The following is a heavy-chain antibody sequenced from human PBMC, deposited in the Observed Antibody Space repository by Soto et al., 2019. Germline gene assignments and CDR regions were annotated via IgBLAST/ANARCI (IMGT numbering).Heavy chain of an antibody. CDR1: GYTFTSYG. CDR3: ARDRHSGSYAGY. J-gene: IGHJ4*02. Sequence: GASVKVSCKASGYTFTSYGISWVRQAPGQGLEWMGWISAYNGNTNYAQKPQGRVTMTTDTSTSTAYMELRSLRPDDTAVYYCARDRHSGSYAGYWGQGTLVTVSS. D-gene: IGHD1-26*01. CDR2: ISAYNGNT. V-gene: IGHV1-18*01.